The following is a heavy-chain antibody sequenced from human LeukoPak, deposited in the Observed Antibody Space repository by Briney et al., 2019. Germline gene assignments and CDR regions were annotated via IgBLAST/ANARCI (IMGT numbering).Heavy chain of an antibody. D-gene: IGHD2/OR15-2a*01. Sequence: KPSETLSLTCTVSGGSISSYYWSWIRQPPGKGLEWIGYIYYSGSTNYNPSLKSRVTISVDTSKNQFSLRLTSMTTADTAVYYCARSSEYYFGPWGQGTLVTVSS. J-gene: IGHJ5*02. CDR2: IYYSGST. V-gene: IGHV4-59*01. CDR3: ARSSEYYFGP. CDR1: GGSISSYY.